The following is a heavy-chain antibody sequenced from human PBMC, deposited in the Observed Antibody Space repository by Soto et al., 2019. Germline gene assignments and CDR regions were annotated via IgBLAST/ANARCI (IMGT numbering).Heavy chain of an antibody. CDR3: ARDTYYYDRSGYYHYYGMDV. V-gene: IGHV1-46*01. D-gene: IGHD3-22*01. CDR2: INPRGGGT. Sequence: ASVKVSCKASGGTFSSYAISWVRQAPGHGLEWMGIINPRGGGTTYAQRFQGRVTMTSDTSTNTVYMELTSLRSEDTAVYYCARDTYYYDRSGYYHYYGMDVWGQGTTVTVS. CDR1: GGTFSSYA. J-gene: IGHJ6*02.